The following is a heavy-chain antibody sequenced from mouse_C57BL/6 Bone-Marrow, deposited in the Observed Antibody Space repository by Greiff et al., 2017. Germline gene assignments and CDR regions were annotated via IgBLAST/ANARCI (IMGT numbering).Heavy chain of an antibody. Sequence: EVQLQQSGGGLVKPGGSLKLSCAASGFTFSSYAMSWVRQTPEKRLEWVATISDGGSYTYYPDNVKGRFTISRDNAKNNLYLQMSHLKSEDTAMYYGASVSGGPFAYWGQGTLVTVSA. J-gene: IGHJ3*01. CDR2: ISDGGSYT. CDR3: ASVSGGPFAY. V-gene: IGHV5-4*01. CDR1: GFTFSSYA. D-gene: IGHD3-2*02.